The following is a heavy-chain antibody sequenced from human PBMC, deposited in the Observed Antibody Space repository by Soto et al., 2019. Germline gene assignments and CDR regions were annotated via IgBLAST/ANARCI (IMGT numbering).Heavy chain of an antibody. CDR3: AREGAQNTSYYYGMDV. V-gene: IGHV1-18*04. CDR2: ISAYNGNT. CDR1: GYTFTSYG. D-gene: IGHD3-16*01. Sequence: QVQLVQSGAVVKKPGASVKVSCKASGYTFTSYGISWVRQAPGPGLERMGWISAYNGNTNYAQKLQGRVTMTTDTSPSTAYMGLRSLRSDDTAVDYCAREGAQNTSYYYGMDVWGQGTTVTVSS. J-gene: IGHJ6*02.